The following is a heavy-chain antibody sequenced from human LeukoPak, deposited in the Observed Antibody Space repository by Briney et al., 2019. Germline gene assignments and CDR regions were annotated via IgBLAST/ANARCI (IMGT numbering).Heavy chain of an antibody. J-gene: IGHJ6*02. CDR1: GFTVSSNY. CDR3: ARDQYDFWSGFPGYYGMDV. V-gene: IGHV3-53*01. D-gene: IGHD3-3*01. CDR2: IYSGGST. Sequence: GGSLRLSCAASGFTVSSNYMSWVRQAPGKGLEWVSVIYSGGSTYYADSVKGRFTISRDNSKNTLYLQMNSLRAEDTAVYYCARDQYDFWSGFPGYYGMDVWGQGTTVTVSS.